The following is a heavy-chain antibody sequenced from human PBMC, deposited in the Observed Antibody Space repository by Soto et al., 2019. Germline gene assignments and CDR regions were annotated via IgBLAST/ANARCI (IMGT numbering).Heavy chain of an antibody. CDR3: ARHGFHRDALDL. V-gene: IGHV3-7*03. J-gene: IGHJ3*01. Sequence: EMQLEESGGGLVQLGGSRRLSCEASGFSFTNHWMSWVRQAPGKGLEWLANIKQDGGETYYLESVKGRFSISRDNAKDSVYLQMSGLRAEDTAVYYCARHGFHRDALDLWGQGTLVTVSS. D-gene: IGHD2-2*03. CDR1: GFSFTNHW. CDR2: IKQDGGET.